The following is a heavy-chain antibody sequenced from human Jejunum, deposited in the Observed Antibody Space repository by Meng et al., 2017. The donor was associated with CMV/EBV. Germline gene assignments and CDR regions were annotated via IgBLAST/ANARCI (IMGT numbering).Heavy chain of an antibody. Sequence: ATSGFDFSRYGMHWVRQAPGKGLEWVAIIGYDGSGEEFGDSVKGRFTISRDNSKNTLYLQMISLRPEDTALYYCAGHSWGNSFDYWGQGTLVTVSS. CDR1: GFDFSRYG. V-gene: IGHV3-30*02. J-gene: IGHJ4*02. CDR2: IGYDGSGE. D-gene: IGHD3-16*01. CDR3: AGHSWGNSFDY.